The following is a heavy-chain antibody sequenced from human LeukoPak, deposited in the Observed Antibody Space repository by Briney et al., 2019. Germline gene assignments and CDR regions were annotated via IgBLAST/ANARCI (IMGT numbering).Heavy chain of an antibody. CDR1: GFTFSTYA. Sequence: GGSLRLSCAASGFTFSTYAMNWVRQAPGKGLEWVSYISSSSNTIYYADSVQGRFTISRDNANNSQYLQMNSLRAEDTAVYYCARDGYDFWSGYPTTVDFWGQGTLVTVSS. J-gene: IGHJ4*02. CDR2: ISSSSNTI. D-gene: IGHD3-3*01. CDR3: ARDGYDFWSGYPTTVDF. V-gene: IGHV3-48*01.